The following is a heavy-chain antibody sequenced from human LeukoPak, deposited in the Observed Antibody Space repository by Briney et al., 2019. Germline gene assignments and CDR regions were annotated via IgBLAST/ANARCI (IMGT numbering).Heavy chain of an antibody. CDR1: GFTFSTYW. CDR2: INSDGSST. Sequence: GGSLRLSCAASGFTFSTYWMHWVRQAPGKGLVWVSRINSDGSSTSYADSVKGRFTISRDNSKNTLYFQMNSLRTEDTAVYYCAATYYYDVSGDYWGQGTLVAVSS. V-gene: IGHV3-74*01. D-gene: IGHD3-22*01. CDR3: AATYYYDVSGDY. J-gene: IGHJ4*02.